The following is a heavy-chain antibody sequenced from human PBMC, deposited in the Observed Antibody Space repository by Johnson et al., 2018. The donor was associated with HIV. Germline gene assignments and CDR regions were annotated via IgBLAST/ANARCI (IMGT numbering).Heavy chain of an antibody. Sequence: EVHLVESGGGLVQPGRSLRLSCAASGFTFDDYAMHWVRQAPGKGLEWVANIKQDGSDKYYVDSVKGRFTISRDNAKNSLYLQMISLRAEDTAVYYCARIRFLVGATSGAFDIWGQGTMVTVSS. J-gene: IGHJ3*02. V-gene: IGHV3-7*03. CDR1: GFTFDDYA. CDR3: ARIRFLVGATSGAFDI. D-gene: IGHD1-26*01. CDR2: IKQDGSDK.